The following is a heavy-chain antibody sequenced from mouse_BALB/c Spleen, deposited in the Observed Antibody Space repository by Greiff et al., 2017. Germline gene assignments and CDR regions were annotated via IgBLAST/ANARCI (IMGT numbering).Heavy chain of an antibody. CDR1: GFTFSSYA. V-gene: IGHV5-6-5*01. CDR2: ISSGGST. J-gene: IGHJ2*01. Sequence: EVQRVESGGGLVKPGGSLKLSCAASGFTFSSYAMSWVRQTPEKRLEWVASISSGGSTYYPDSVKGRFTISRDNARNILYLQMSSLRSEDTAMYYCARGGGSIFDYWGQGTTLTVSS. CDR3: ARGGGSIFDY. D-gene: IGHD1-1*01.